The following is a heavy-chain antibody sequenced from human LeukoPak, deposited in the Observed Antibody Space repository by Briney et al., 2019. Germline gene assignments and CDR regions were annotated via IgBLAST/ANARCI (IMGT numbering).Heavy chain of an antibody. D-gene: IGHD3-22*01. CDR1: GGSFSGYY. CDR2: INHSGST. J-gene: IGHJ2*01. Sequence: SEALSLTCAVYGGSFSGYYWSWIRQPPGKGLEWIGEINHSGSTNYNPSLKSRVTISVDTSKTQFSLKLSSVTAADTAVYYCARNTYYYDSYWYFDLWGRGTLVTVSS. V-gene: IGHV4-34*01. CDR3: ARNTYYYDSYWYFDL.